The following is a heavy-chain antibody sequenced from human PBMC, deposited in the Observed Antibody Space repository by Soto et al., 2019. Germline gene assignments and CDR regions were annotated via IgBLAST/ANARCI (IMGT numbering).Heavy chain of an antibody. CDR3: ASEAKYYYDSRPGYFDY. Sequence: QVQLVQSGAEVKKPGSSVKVSCTASGGTFSSYAISWVRQAPGQGLEWMGGIIPIFGTANYAQKFQGRVTITADESTSTAYMELSSLRSEDTAVYYCASEAKYYYDSRPGYFDYWGQGTLVTVSS. J-gene: IGHJ4*02. CDR1: GGTFSSYA. CDR2: IIPIFGTA. V-gene: IGHV1-69*01. D-gene: IGHD3-22*01.